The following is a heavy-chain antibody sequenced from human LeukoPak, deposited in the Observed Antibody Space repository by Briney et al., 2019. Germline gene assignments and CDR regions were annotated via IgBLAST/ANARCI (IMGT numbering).Heavy chain of an antibody. J-gene: IGHJ4*02. CDR1: GYTFTSYD. CDR2: INPNSGGT. CDR3: ARDWGYCSGGSCYSYYFDY. D-gene: IGHD2-15*01. V-gene: IGHV1-2*02. Sequence: ASVKVSCKASGYTFTSYDINWVRQATGQGLEWMGWINPNSGGTNYAQKFQGRVTMTRDTSISTAYMELSRLRSDDTAVYYCARDWGYCSGGSCYSYYFDYWGQGTLVTVSS.